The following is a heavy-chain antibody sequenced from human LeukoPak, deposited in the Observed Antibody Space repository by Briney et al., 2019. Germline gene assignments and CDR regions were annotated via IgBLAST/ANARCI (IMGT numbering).Heavy chain of an antibody. D-gene: IGHD1-26*01. V-gene: IGHV1-24*01. J-gene: IGHJ4*02. Sequence: GASAKVSCKVSGYTLTELSMHWVRQAPGKGLEWMGGFDPEDGETIYAQKFQGRVTMTEDTSTDTAYMELSSLRSEDTAVYYCATHRRIVGATKLFDYWGQGTLVTVSS. CDR2: FDPEDGET. CDR3: ATHRRIVGATKLFDY. CDR1: GYTLTELS.